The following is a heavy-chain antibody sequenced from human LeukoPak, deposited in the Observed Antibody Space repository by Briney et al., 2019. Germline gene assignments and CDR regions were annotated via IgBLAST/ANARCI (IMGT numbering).Heavy chain of an antibody. D-gene: IGHD1-26*01. CDR1: GITFNRYD. CDR2: ISSGGGST. J-gene: IGHJ3*02. Sequence: PGGSLRLSCAASGITFNRYDMSWVRLGPGKGLEWVAAISSGGGSTYYADSVKGRFTISRDNSKNTLYLQMNSLRAEDAAVYYCAKNSGMGGGAFDIWGQGTMVTVSS. CDR3: AKNSGMGGGAFDI. V-gene: IGHV3-23*01.